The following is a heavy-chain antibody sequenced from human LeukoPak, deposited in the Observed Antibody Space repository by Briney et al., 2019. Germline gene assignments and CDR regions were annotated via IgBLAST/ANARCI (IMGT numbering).Heavy chain of an antibody. CDR2: INPNSGGT. Sequence: ASVKVSCKASVYTFTGYNMHWVRQAPGQGLEWMGWINPNSGGTNYAQKFQGRVTMTRDTSINTAYMELGRLTSDDTALYYCTKEGVDSYWGQGTLVTVSS. J-gene: IGHJ4*02. D-gene: IGHD3-22*01. CDR3: TKEGVDSY. V-gene: IGHV1-2*02. CDR1: VYTFTGYN.